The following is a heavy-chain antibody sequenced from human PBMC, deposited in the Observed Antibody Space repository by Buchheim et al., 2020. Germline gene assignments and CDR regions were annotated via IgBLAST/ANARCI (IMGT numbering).Heavy chain of an antibody. J-gene: IGHJ3*01. CDR2: ISFDGSNQ. CDR3: ATKRGYSYGDDAFDV. Sequence: VQVVESGGGVVQPGRSLRLSCAASGFTFSSYDMHWVRQAPGKGLEWVAVISFDGSNQYYVDSVKGRFTISRDNSEHSLYLQMNSLRREDTAMYYCATKRGYSYGDDAFDVWGQGT. V-gene: IGHV3-30*03. CDR1: GFTFSSYD. D-gene: IGHD5-18*01.